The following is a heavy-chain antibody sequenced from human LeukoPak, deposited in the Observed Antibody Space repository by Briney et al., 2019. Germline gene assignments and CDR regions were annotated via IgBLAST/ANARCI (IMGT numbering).Heavy chain of an antibody. Sequence: GASVKVSCKASGYTFTSYGISWVRQALGQGLEWMGWISAYNGNTNYAQKLQGRVTMTTDTSTSTAYMELRSLRSDDTAVYYCARVHYDFWSGYSRSNDYWGQGTLVTVSS. CDR3: ARVHYDFWSGYSRSNDY. CDR1: GYTFTSYG. J-gene: IGHJ4*02. CDR2: ISAYNGNT. V-gene: IGHV1-18*01. D-gene: IGHD3-3*01.